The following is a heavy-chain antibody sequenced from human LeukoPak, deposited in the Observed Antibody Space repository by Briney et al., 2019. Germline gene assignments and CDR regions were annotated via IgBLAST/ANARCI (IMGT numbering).Heavy chain of an antibody. Sequence: GESLKISCKGSGYSFPSYWIGWVRQMPGKGLEWMGIIYPGDSETRYSPSFQGQVTISADKSISTAYLQWSSLKASDTAIYYCARGDNYRSFDYWGQGTLVTVSS. CDR2: IYPGDSET. V-gene: IGHV5-51*01. D-gene: IGHD4-11*01. CDR1: GYSFPSYW. J-gene: IGHJ4*02. CDR3: ARGDNYRSFDY.